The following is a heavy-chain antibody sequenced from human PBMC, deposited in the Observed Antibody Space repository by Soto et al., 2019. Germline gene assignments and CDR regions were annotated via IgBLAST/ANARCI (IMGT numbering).Heavy chain of an antibody. J-gene: IGHJ6*02. Sequence: GGSLRLSCAASGFTFSSYSMNWVRQAPGKGLEWVSSISSSSRYIYYADSVKGRFTISRDNAKNSLYLQMNSLRAEDTAVYYCARGRGGQWGYYYYYYGMDVWGQGSTVTVSS. D-gene: IGHD2-15*01. CDR3: ARGRGGQWGYYYYYYGMDV. CDR1: GFTFSSYS. CDR2: ISSSSRYI. V-gene: IGHV3-21*01.